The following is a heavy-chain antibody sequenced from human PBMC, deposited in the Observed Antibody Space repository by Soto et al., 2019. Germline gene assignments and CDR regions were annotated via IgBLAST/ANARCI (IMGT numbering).Heavy chain of an antibody. CDR1: GFTVSSNY. V-gene: IGHV3-53*01. CDR2: IYSGGST. J-gene: IGHJ6*01. D-gene: IGHD1-26*01. CDR3: ARDPFSGSSYYYYGMDV. Sequence: GGSLRLSCAASGFTVSSNYMSWVRQAPGKGLEWVSVIYSGGSTYYADSVKGRFTISRDNSKNTLYLQMNSLRAEDTAVYYCARDPFSGSSYYYYGMDVWGQGTTVTVSS.